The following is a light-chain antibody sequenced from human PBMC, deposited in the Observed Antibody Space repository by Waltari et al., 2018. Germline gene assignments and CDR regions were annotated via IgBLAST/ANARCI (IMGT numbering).Light chain of an antibody. CDR1: SLRLFY. Sequence: SSELTQDPAVSVSLGQTVRITCQGDSLRLFYVSGFNQKPGQAPALVSYGKNNRPSGIPDRFSASTSGSTASLTITGAQAEDEADYYCHSRDSSGDVIIGGGTKLTVV. J-gene: IGLJ2*01. CDR2: GKN. CDR3: HSRDSSGDVI. V-gene: IGLV3-19*01.